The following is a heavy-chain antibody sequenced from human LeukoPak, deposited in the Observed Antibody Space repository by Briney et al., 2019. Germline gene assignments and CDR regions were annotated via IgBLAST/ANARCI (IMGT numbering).Heavy chain of an antibody. CDR3: AREIPLSDYGGYGMDV. J-gene: IGHJ6*02. Sequence: GGSLRLSCEASGFTFSSYEMNWVGQAPGKGLEWVSYFSSIGSTIYYADSVKGRFTISRDNAKNSLYLQMNSLRAEDTAVYYCAREIPLSDYGGYGMDVWGQGTTVTVSS. CDR1: GFTFSSYE. V-gene: IGHV3-48*03. CDR2: FSSIGSTI. D-gene: IGHD4-23*01.